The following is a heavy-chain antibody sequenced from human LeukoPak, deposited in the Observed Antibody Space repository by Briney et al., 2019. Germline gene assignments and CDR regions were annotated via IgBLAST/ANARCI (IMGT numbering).Heavy chain of an antibody. V-gene: IGHV3-30*03. D-gene: IGHD2-2*01. J-gene: IGHJ4*02. CDR1: GFTFSSYG. Sequence: SGRSLRLSCAASGFTFSSYGMHWVRQAPGKGLEWGAVISYDGSNKYYADSVKGRFTISRDNSKNTLYLQMNSLRAEDTAVYYCVQSPHGGPMPWGQGTLVTVSS. CDR2: ISYDGSNK. CDR3: VQSPHGGPMP.